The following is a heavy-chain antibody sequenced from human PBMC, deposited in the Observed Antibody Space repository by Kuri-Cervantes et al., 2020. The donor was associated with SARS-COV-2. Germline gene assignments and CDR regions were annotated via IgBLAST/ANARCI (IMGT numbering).Heavy chain of an antibody. Sequence: ESLKISCTVAGGSISSSNYYWGWTRQPPGKGLEWIGSIYYSGSTHYNPSLKRRVSISVDTSRNQFSLKVSSVTAADTAVYSCARQHLGYYMDVWGKGTTVTVSS. J-gene: IGHJ6*03. CDR3: ARQHLGYYMDV. V-gene: IGHV4-39*01. CDR2: IYYSGST. CDR1: GGSISSSNYY.